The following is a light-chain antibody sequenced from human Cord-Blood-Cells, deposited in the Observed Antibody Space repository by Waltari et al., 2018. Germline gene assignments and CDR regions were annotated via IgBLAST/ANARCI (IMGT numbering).Light chain of an antibody. CDR1: QSLLHSDGKTY. V-gene: IGKV2-29*02. CDR3: MQGIHLPLT. CDR2: EVS. Sequence: DIVMTQTPLSLSVTPGQPASISCTSSQSLLHSDGKTYLYWYLQKPGQSPQLRIYEVSSRFSGXPDRFSGSGSGTDFTLKISRVEAEDVGVYYCMQGIHLPLTFGGGTKVEIK. J-gene: IGKJ4*01.